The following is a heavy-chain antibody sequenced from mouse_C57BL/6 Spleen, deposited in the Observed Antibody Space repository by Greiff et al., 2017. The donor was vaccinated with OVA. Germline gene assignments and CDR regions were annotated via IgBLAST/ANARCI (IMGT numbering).Heavy chain of an antibody. CDR3: ARALFITTVVATEYAMDY. CDR1: GYSITSGYY. J-gene: IGHJ4*01. D-gene: IGHD1-1*01. V-gene: IGHV3-6*01. Sequence: ESGPGLVKPSQSLSLTCSVTGYSITSGYYWNWIRQFPGNKLEWMGYISYDGSNNYNPSLKNRISITRDTSKNQFFLKLNSVTTEDTATYYCARALFITTVVATEYAMDYWGQGTSVTVSS. CDR2: ISYDGSN.